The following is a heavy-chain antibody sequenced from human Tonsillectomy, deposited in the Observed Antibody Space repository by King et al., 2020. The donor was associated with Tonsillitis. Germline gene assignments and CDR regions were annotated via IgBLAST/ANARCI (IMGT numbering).Heavy chain of an antibody. Sequence: VQLVESGAEVKKPGSSVKVSCKASGGTFSSYAISWVRQAPGQGLEWMGGIIPIFGTANYPQKFQGRVTITADESTSTAYMELSSLRSEDTAVYYRASSDNSRWTGDYWGQGTLVTVSS. CDR3: ASSDNSRWTGDY. V-gene: IGHV1-69*01. CDR1: GGTFSSYA. J-gene: IGHJ4*02. D-gene: IGHD6-19*01. CDR2: IIPIFGTA.